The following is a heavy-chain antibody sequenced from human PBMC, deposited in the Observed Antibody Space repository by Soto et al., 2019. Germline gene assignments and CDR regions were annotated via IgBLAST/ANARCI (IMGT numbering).Heavy chain of an antibody. CDR1: GGTFSSYA. CDR3: ASHDYGDINWFDP. D-gene: IGHD4-17*01. V-gene: IGHV1-3*01. J-gene: IGHJ5*02. Sequence: GASVKVSCKASGGTFSSYAISWVRQAPGQGLEWMGGINAINGNTKYSQKFQGRVTITRDTSASTAYMELSSLRSEDTAVYYCASHDYGDINWFDPWGQGTLVTVSS. CDR2: INAINGNT.